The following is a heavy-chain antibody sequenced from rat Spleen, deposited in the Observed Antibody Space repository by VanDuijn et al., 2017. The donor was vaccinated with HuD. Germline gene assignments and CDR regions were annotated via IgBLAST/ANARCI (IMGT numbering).Heavy chain of an antibody. J-gene: IGHJ2*01. CDR2: MRYNGDT. CDR1: GFSLTSYN. Sequence: QVQLKESGPGLVQPSQTLSLTCTVSGFSLTSYNVHWVRQPPGKGLEWMGRMRYNGDTSYNSDLKSRLSISRDTSKNQVFLKMNSLQTDDTGTYYCTREGNWGQGVMVTVSS. V-gene: IGHV2-63*01. CDR3: TREGN.